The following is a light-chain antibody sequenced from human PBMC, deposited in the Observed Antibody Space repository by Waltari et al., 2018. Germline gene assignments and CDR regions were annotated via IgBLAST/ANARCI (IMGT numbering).Light chain of an antibody. V-gene: IGLV3-21*02. J-gene: IGLJ2*01. Sequence: SYVLTQLSSMSVTPGQTARIVCGGRHIGTKAVHWYQRKAGQAPLLVLHEDDTRPSGIPDRFSGTNSGDTATLTISGVEAEDEADYFCQVWDSHTVVFGGGTNLTVL. CDR3: QVWDSHTVV. CDR2: EDD. CDR1: HIGTKA.